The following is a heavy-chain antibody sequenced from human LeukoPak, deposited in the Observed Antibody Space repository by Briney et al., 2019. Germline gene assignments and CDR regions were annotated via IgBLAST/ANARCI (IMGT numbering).Heavy chain of an antibody. D-gene: IGHD6-19*01. V-gene: IGHV3-23*01. J-gene: IGHJ4*02. Sequence: GGSLRLSCAASGFTFSNYAMSWVRQAPGKGLEWVSVISGNGGVTYYADSVKGRFTISRENSKNTLYLQMNSLRAEDTAVYYCAKDEQWLASYDYWGQGTLVTVSS. CDR1: GFTFSNYA. CDR2: ISGNGGVT. CDR3: AKDEQWLASYDY.